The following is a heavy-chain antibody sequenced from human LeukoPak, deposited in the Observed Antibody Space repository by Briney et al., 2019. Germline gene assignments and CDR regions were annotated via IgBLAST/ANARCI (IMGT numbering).Heavy chain of an antibody. D-gene: IGHD2-2*01. CDR1: GFTFSSYA. J-gene: IGHJ4*02. CDR3: AKDGGYCISTSCYFDY. CDR2: ISGSGGST. V-gene: IGHV3-23*01. Sequence: GGSLRLSCAASGFTFSSYAMSWVRQAPGEGLEWVSAISGSGGSTYYADSVKGRFTISRDNSKNTLYLQMNSLRAEDTAVYYCAKDGGYCISTSCYFDYWGQGTLVTVSS.